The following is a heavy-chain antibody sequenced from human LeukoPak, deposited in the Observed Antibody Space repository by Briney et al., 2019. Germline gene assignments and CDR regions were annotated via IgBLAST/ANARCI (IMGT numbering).Heavy chain of an antibody. J-gene: IGHJ5*02. CDR2: IYSGGDT. D-gene: IGHD4/OR15-4a*01. CDR1: GFTVSNNY. V-gene: IGHV3-66*01. Sequence: PGGSQRLSCAASGFTVSNNYMNWVRQAPGKGLEWVSLIYSGGDTHYADSVKGRLTISRDSSKNTLYLQMNSLRAEDTAVYYCARDPPAVRTNTYAWGQGTLVTVSS. CDR3: ARDPPAVRTNTYA.